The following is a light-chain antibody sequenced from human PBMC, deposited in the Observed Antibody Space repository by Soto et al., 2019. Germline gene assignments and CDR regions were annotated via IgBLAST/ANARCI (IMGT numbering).Light chain of an antibody. J-gene: IGLJ2*01. Sequence: QSALTQPASVSGSPGQSITISCTGTSSDVGSYNLVSWYQQHPGKAPKLMIYEGSKRPSGVFNRFSGSKSGNTASLTISGXXXXXXXXXXCCSYAGSSTYVVFGGGTKLTVL. CDR3: CSYAGSSTYVV. CDR2: EGS. CDR1: SSDVGSYNL. V-gene: IGLV2-23*01.